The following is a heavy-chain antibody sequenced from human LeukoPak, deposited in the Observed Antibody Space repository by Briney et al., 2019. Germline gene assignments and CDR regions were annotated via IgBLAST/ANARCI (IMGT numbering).Heavy chain of an antibody. CDR2: ISSSSSTI. CDR1: GFTFSSYS. D-gene: IGHD1-1*01. CDR3: ARDRGTTGTTSYYYYMDV. J-gene: IGHJ6*03. V-gene: IGHV3-48*04. Sequence: GGSLRLSCAASGFTFSSYSMNWVRQAPGKGLEGVSYISSSSSTIYYADSVKGRFTISRDNAKNSLYLQMNSLRAEDTAVYYCARDRGTTGTTSYYYYMDVWGKGTTVTVSS.